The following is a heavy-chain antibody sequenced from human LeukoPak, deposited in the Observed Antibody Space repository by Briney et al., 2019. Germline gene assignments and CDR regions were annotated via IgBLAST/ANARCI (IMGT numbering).Heavy chain of an antibody. CDR3: ARGVYYYDSSGYDGYYFDY. V-gene: IGHV4-4*07. CDR2: IYTSGST. J-gene: IGHJ4*02. D-gene: IGHD3-22*01. Sequence: PSETLSLTCTVSGGSISSYYWSWIRQPAGKGLEWIGRIYTSGSTNYNPSLKSRVTMSVDTSKNQFSLKLSSVTAADTAVYYCARGVYYYDSSGYDGYYFDYWGQGTLVTVSS. CDR1: GGSISSYY.